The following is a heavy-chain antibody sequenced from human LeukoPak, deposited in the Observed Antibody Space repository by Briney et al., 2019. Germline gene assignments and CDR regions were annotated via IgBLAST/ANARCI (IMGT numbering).Heavy chain of an antibody. CDR3: GGSGSYYTPSYY. CDR1: DFTVSDNY. CDR2: ISDGGVT. V-gene: IGHV3-53*01. Sequence: GGSLRLSCATSDFTVSDNYMSCVRQAPGRGLEWVSVISDGGVTYYADSVKGRFTISRDDSNDTLYLQMNSLRPEDTAVYYCGGSGSYYTPSYYWGQGTLVTVSS. D-gene: IGHD3-10*01. J-gene: IGHJ4*02.